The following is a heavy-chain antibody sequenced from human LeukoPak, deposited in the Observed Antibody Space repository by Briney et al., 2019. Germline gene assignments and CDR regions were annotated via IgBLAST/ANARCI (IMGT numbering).Heavy chain of an antibody. CDR1: GGTFSSYA. CDR3: ARGASAGTHNYYYYYYMDV. CDR2: IIPIFGTA. D-gene: IGHD3-10*01. Sequence: EASVKVSCKASGGTFSSYAISWVRQAPGQGLEWMGGIIPIFGTANYAQKFQGRVTITTDESTSTAYMELSSLRSEDTAVYYCARGASAGTHNYYYYYYMDVWGKGTTVTVSS. V-gene: IGHV1-69*05. J-gene: IGHJ6*03.